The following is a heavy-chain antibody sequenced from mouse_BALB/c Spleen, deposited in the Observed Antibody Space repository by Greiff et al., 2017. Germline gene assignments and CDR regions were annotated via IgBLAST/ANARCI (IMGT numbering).Heavy chain of an antibody. CDR3: ARNYYGSSGDWFAY. CDR1: GFSLSTSGMG. Sequence: QVTLKVCGPGILQPSQTLSLTCSFSGFSLSTSGMGVGWIRQPSGKGLEWLAHIWWDDDKYYNTALKSGLTISKDTSKNQVFLKIASVDTADTATYYCARNYYGSSGDWFAYWGQGTLVTVSA. CDR2: IWWDDDK. V-gene: IGHV8-8*01. D-gene: IGHD1-1*01. J-gene: IGHJ3*01.